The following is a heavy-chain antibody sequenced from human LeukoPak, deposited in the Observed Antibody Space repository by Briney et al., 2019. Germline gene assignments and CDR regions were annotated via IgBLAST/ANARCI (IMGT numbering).Heavy chain of an antibody. CDR3: ARRNLPYGYXDX. J-gene: IGHJ4*02. D-gene: IGHD3-22*01. Sequence: PSETLSLTCTVSGGSISSSSYYWGWIRRPPGKGLEWIGSIYYSGSTYSSPSLKSRVTISVDTSKNQFSLKLSSVTAADTAVYYCARRNLPYGYXDXXGQGXXVTV. V-gene: IGHV4-39*01. CDR2: IYYSGST. CDR1: GGSISSSSYY.